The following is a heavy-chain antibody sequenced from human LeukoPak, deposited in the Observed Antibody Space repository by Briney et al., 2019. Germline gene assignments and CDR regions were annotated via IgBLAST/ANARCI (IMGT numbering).Heavy chain of an antibody. CDR1: GYTFTSYG. D-gene: IGHD2-21*02. J-gene: IGHJ4*02. Sequence: ASVKVSCKASGYTFTSYGISWVRQAPGQGLEWMGWIGAYNGNTNYAQKLQGRVTMTTGTSTSTAYMELRSLRSDDTAVYYCARETAYCGGDCYFHWGQGTLVTVSS. V-gene: IGHV1-18*01. CDR2: IGAYNGNT. CDR3: ARETAYCGGDCYFH.